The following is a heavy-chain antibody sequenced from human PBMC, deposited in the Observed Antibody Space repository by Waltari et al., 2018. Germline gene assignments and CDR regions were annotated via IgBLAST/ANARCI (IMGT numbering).Heavy chain of an antibody. CDR1: GYSVTSYG. D-gene: IGHD2-8*01. CDR3: ARRGFCTNGVCNLDY. CDR2: ISGYNGVT. J-gene: IGHJ4*02. Sequence: QVQLVQSGAEVKKPGASVQVSCKASGYSVTSYGISWGRQAPGQGLEWMGWISGYNGVTQYAQKLQDRVTMTTYTSTTTAYMELRSLRSDDTAVYYCARRGFCTNGVCNLDYWGQGNLVTVSS. V-gene: IGHV1-18*01.